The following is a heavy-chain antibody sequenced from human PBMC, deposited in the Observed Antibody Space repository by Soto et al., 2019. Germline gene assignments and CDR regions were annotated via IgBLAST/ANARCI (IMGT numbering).Heavy chain of an antibody. D-gene: IGHD3-16*01. CDR1: GFTFSTYS. V-gene: IGHV3-21*01. J-gene: IGHJ4*02. CDR2: IDSSGTYT. CDR3: AREGVMIQDLDF. Sequence: EVQLVESGGNLVKPGGSLRLSCAVSGFTFSTYSMNWVRQAPGKGLEWISSIDSSGTYTFYADSVKGRFTISRDNATTSLFLQMNSLRVEDTATYFCAREGVMIQDLDFWGQGTLVTVSS.